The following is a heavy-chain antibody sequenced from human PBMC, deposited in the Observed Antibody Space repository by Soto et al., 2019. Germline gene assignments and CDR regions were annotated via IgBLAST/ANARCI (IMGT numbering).Heavy chain of an antibody. CDR1: GGSISSGGYY. D-gene: IGHD3-10*01. V-gene: IGHV4-31*03. CDR3: ARYINHYYGSGSYYNGVRFDP. Sequence: QVQLQESGPGLVKPSQTLSLTCTVSGGSISSGGYYWSWIRQHPGKGLEWIGYIYYSGGTYYNPSLKSRVTISVDTSKNQFSLKLSSVTAADTAVYYCARYINHYYGSGSYYNGVRFDPWGQGTLVTVSS. CDR2: IYYSGGT. J-gene: IGHJ5*02.